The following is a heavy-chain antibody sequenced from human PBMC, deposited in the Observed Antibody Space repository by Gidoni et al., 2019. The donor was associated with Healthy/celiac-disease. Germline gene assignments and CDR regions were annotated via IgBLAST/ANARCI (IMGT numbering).Heavy chain of an antibody. CDR2: SNHSGST. Sequence: QVQLQQWGAGLLKPSETLSLTCAVYGGSFSGYYWSWIRQPPGKGLEWIGESNHSGSTNYNPSLKSRVTISVDTSKNQFSLKLSSVTAADTAVYYCARGASGAAGPYYFDYWGQGTLVTVSS. CDR1: GGSFSGYY. D-gene: IGHD6-13*01. V-gene: IGHV4-34*01. CDR3: ARGASGAAGPYYFDY. J-gene: IGHJ4*02.